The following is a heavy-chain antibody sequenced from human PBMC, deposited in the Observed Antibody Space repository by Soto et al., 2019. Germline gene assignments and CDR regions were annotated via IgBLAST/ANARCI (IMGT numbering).Heavy chain of an antibody. V-gene: IGHV4-59*08. Sequence: QVQLQESGPGLVKPSETLSLTCTVSGDSINAYYWTWIRQPPGKGLEWIGYIFYSGTTNYDPSLKSSVTISLDTPKNQFSLHLTSVNAADTAVYYCARLRGWTTGFDPWGQGTLVTVSS. D-gene: IGHD3-3*01. CDR3: ARLRGWTTGFDP. CDR1: GDSINAYY. J-gene: IGHJ5*02. CDR2: IFYSGTT.